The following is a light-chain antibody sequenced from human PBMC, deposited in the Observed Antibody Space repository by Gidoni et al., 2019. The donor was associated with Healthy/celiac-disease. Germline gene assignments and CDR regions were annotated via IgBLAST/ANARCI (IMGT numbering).Light chain of an antibody. CDR1: QSVSSN. CDR3: QQYNNWIT. V-gene: IGKV3-15*01. CDR2: GAS. Sequence: EIVITHSPAPLSVSLGEKATLSRRASQSVSSNLAWYQQKPGQAPRLLIYGASTRATGIPARFSGSGSGTEFTLTISSLQSEDFAVYYCQQYNNWITFGGGTRVEIK. J-gene: IGKJ4*01.